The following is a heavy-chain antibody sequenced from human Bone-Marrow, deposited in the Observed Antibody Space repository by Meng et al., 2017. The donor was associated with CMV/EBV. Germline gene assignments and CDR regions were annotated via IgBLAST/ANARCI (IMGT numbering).Heavy chain of an antibody. CDR2: ISSSGSTI. D-gene: IGHD2-2*01. CDR1: GFTFSSYE. Sequence: GGSLRLSCAASGFTFSSYEMNWVRQAPGKGLEWVSYISSSGSTIYYADSVKGRFTISRDNAKNSLYLQMNSLRAEDTAVYYCARSTSLTFDYWGPGTLVTVSS. V-gene: IGHV3-48*03. CDR3: ARSTSLTFDY. J-gene: IGHJ4*02.